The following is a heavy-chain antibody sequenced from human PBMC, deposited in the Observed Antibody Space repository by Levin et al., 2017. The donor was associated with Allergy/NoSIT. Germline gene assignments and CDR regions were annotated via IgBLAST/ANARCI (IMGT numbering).Heavy chain of an antibody. Sequence: GGSLRLSCAASGFAFSNYAMRWVRQAPGKGLEWVSAISGSGENTYYADSVKGRFTISRDNSKNTLFLQLHSLRPEDTAVYYCAKEGGRAKAAAGGFGYYYYGMDAWGQGTTVTVS. V-gene: IGHV3-23*01. CDR3: AKEGGRAKAAAGGFGYYYYGMDA. J-gene: IGHJ6*02. CDR2: ISGSGENT. D-gene: IGHD2-15*01. CDR1: GFAFSNYA.